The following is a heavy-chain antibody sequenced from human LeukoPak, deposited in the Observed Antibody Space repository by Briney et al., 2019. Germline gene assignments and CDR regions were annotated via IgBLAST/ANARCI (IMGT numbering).Heavy chain of an antibody. CDR1: GFTFSSYG. Sequence: GGSLRLSCVASGFTFSSYGMHWVRQAPGKGLEWVAVISYDGYNKYYVDSVKGRFTISRDNSKNTLYLQVNSLRADDTAVYYCARQGYCRGGSCAAYYFDYWGPGTLVTVSS. J-gene: IGHJ4*02. D-gene: IGHD2-15*01. V-gene: IGHV3-30*03. CDR3: ARQGYCRGGSCAAYYFDY. CDR2: ISYDGYNK.